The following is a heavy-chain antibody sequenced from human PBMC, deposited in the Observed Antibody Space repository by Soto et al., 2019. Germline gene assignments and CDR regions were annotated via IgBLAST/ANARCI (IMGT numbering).Heavy chain of an antibody. J-gene: IGHJ4*02. D-gene: IGHD4-17*01. CDR2: IYYSGST. CDR1: GGSISSSSYY. V-gene: IGHV4-39*01. CDR3: ARQGGDYFFGFDY. Sequence: SETLSLTCTVSGGSISSSSYYWGWIRQPPGKGLEWIGSIYYSGSTYYNPSLKSRVTISVDTSKNQFSLKLSSVTAADTAVYYCARQGGDYFFGFDYWGQGTLVTVSS.